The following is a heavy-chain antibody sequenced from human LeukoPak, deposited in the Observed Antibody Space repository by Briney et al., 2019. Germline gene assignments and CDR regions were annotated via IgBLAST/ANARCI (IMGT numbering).Heavy chain of an antibody. CDR1: GGSFSGYY. Sequence: PSETLSLTCAVYGGSFSGYYWSWIRQPPGKGLEWIGEINHSGSTNYNPSLKSRVTISVDTSKNQFSLKLSSVTAADTAVYYCALARDYRSGPWGQGTLVTVSS. J-gene: IGHJ5*02. V-gene: IGHV4-34*01. CDR3: ALARDYRSGP. CDR2: INHSGST. D-gene: IGHD4/OR15-4a*01.